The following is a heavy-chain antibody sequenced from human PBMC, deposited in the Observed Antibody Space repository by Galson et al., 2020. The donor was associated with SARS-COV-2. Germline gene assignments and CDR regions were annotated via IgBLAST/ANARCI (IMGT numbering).Heavy chain of an antibody. Sequence: GESLKISCAASGFTFSTYWMSWVRQAPGKGLEWVSNIKQDGSEKYYVDSVKGRLTISRDNAKNSLYLQMNSLRAEDTAVYYCASDLIAAAGTSGDYSYYYGMAVWGQGTTVSVSS. CDR1: GFTFSTYW. V-gene: IGHV3-7*03. CDR2: IKQDGSEK. D-gene: IGHD6-13*01. J-gene: IGHJ6*02. CDR3: ASDLIAAAGTSGDYSYYYGMAV.